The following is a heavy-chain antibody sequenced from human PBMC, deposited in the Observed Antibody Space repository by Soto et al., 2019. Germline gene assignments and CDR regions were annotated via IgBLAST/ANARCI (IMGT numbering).Heavy chain of an antibody. CDR1: GFTVSSNY. Sequence: EVQLVESGGGLIQPGGSLRLSCAASGFTVSSNYMSWVRQAPGKGLEWVSVIYSGGSTYYADSVKGRFTISRDNSKNTLYLQMSSLRAEDTAVYYCAREITMVRGADDWVQGTLVTVSS. J-gene: IGHJ4*02. CDR2: IYSGGST. V-gene: IGHV3-53*01. D-gene: IGHD3-10*01. CDR3: AREITMVRGADD.